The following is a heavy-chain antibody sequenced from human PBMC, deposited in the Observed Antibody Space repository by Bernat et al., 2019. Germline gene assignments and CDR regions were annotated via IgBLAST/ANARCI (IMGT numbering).Heavy chain of an antibody. D-gene: IGHD6-13*01. V-gene: IGHV3-23*01. CDR1: GFTFSSYA. CDR2: ISGSGGST. J-gene: IGHJ4*02. Sequence: EVQLLESGGGLVQPGGSLRLSCAASGFTFSSYAMSWVRQAPGKGLEWVSAISGSGGSTYYADSVKGRFTISRDNSENTLYLQMNSLRAEDTAVYYCARGLHSSWFRPRFDYWGQGTLVTISS. CDR3: ARGLHSSWFRPRFDY.